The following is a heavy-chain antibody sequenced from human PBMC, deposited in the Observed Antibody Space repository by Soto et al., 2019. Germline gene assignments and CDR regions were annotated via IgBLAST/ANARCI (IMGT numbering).Heavy chain of an antibody. J-gene: IGHJ6*02. Sequence: GESLKISCKGSGYSFTSYWIGWVSQMPGKGLEWMGIIYPGDSDTRYSPSFQGQVTISADKSISTAYLQWSSLKASDTAMYYCARLIQLWSNFGGMDVWGQGTTVTVSS. CDR1: GYSFTSYW. CDR3: ARLIQLWSNFGGMDV. CDR2: IYPGDSDT. V-gene: IGHV5-51*01. D-gene: IGHD5-18*01.